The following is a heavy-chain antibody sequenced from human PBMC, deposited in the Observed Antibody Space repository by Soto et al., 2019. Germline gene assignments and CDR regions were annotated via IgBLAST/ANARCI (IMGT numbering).Heavy chain of an antibody. J-gene: IGHJ5*02. D-gene: IGHD3-3*01. V-gene: IGHV4-39*01. CDR2: IYYSGST. Sequence: QLQLQESGPGLVKPSETLSLTCTVSGGSISSSSYYWGWIRQPPGKGLEWIGTIYYSGSTHYNPSRKSRVTLSVDTSKNQFSLRLSSVTAADTAVYHCARHPNRYDFGWFDPWGQGTLVTVSS. CDR3: ARHPNRYDFGWFDP. CDR1: GGSISSSSYY.